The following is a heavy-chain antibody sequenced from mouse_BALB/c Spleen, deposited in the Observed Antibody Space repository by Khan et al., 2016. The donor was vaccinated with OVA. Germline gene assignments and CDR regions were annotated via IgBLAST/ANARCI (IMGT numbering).Heavy chain of an antibody. J-gene: IGHJ4*01. CDR3: ARAYYRYDGYDAMDY. Sequence: QVQLKQSGPGLAAPSQSLSITCTVSGFSLSRYNIHWVRQPPGKGLEWLGLIWAGGDTDYNSTLKSRLSIRKDNSKSQVLLKLNSLQTDDTAMYYCARAYYRYDGYDAMDYWGQGTSVTVSS. CDR2: IWAGGDT. V-gene: IGHV2-6-4*01. D-gene: IGHD2-14*01. CDR1: GFSLSRYN.